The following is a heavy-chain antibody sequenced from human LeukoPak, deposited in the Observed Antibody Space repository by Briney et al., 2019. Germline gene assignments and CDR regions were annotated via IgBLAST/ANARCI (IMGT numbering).Heavy chain of an antibody. Sequence: ASVKVSCKASGYTFSSYAMNWVRQAPGQGLEWVGWINTNTGNPTYAQDFTGRFVFSLDTSVTTTYLQISSLKAEDTAVYYCARDWVSSGWPRHFDYWGQGTLVTVSS. CDR2: INTNTGNP. D-gene: IGHD6-19*01. J-gene: IGHJ4*02. V-gene: IGHV7-4-1*02. CDR3: ARDWVSSGWPRHFDY. CDR1: GYTFSSYA.